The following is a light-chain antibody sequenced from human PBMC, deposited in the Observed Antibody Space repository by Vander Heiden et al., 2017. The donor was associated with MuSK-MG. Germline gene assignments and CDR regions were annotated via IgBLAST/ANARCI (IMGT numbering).Light chain of an antibody. CDR2: DVS. J-gene: IGLJ1*01. CDR1: SRDIGGYDY. CDR3: SSYTSSSSYV. Sequence: QSALTQPASVSGSPGQSITISCTGTSRDIGGYDYVSWYQQYPGKAPKLMIYDVSHRASGVSNRFSGSKSGNTASLTISGLQADDEADYYCSSYTSSSSYVFGAGTKVTVL. V-gene: IGLV2-14*03.